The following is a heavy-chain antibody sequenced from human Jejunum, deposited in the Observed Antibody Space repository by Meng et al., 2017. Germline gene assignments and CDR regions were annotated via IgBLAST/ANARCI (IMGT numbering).Heavy chain of an antibody. Sequence: QGEVVKSGAEVKKPGASVTVSCKTSGFAFSRYVIHWVRQAPGQRLEWMGWINTVNANTRYSEKFQGRVTITRDTSASTAYMELSSLTSEDTAVYYCARVKYSGYDPFDSWGQGTLVTVSS. CDR2: INTVNANT. V-gene: IGHV1-3*04. D-gene: IGHD5-12*01. CDR3: ARVKYSGYDPFDS. J-gene: IGHJ4*02. CDR1: GFAFSRYV.